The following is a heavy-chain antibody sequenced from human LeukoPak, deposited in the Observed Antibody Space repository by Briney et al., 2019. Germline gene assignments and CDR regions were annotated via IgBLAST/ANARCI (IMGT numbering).Heavy chain of an antibody. CDR1: GYTFTSYD. Sequence: ASVKVSCKASGYTFTSYDINWVRQATGQGLEWMGWMNPNSGNTGYAQKFQGRVTITRSTSISTAYMELSSLRSEDTAVYYCARAYYDFWSGPGNWFDPWGQGTLVTVSS. J-gene: IGHJ5*02. CDR3: ARAYYDFWSGPGNWFDP. CDR2: MNPNSGNT. D-gene: IGHD3-3*01. V-gene: IGHV1-8*03.